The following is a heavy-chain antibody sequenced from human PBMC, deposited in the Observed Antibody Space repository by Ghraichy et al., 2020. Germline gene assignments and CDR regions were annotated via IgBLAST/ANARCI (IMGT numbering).Heavy chain of an antibody. CDR2: TWYDGSDK. V-gene: IGHV3-33*01. CDR1: GFTLSSYG. D-gene: IGHD6-19*01. J-gene: IGHJ4*02. CDR3: AREIISSGWFLDY. Sequence: GESLNISCAASGFTLSSYGMHWVRQAPGKGLEWVAVTWYDGSDKYYADSVKGRFTISRDNSKNTLYLQMNSLRAEDTAVYYCAREIISSGWFLDYWGQGTLVTVSS.